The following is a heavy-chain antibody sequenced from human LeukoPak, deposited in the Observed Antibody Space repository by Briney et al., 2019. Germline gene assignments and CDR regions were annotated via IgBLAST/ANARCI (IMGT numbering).Heavy chain of an antibody. Sequence: SETLSLTCTVSDDSISNYYWSWIRQPAGKGLEWIGRIYTSGSANYNPSLKSRVTMSIDTSKNEFSLKLSSVTAADTAVYYCARPYCGGDCYSGAFDIWGQGTMVTVSS. CDR2: IYTSGSA. CDR3: ARPYCGGDCYSGAFDI. D-gene: IGHD2-21*02. V-gene: IGHV4-4*07. J-gene: IGHJ3*02. CDR1: DDSISNYY.